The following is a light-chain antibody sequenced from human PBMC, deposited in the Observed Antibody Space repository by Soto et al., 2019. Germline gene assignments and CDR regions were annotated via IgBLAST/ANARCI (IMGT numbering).Light chain of an antibody. Sequence: EIVLTQSPATLSLSPGQRATLSCRASQSVSRSLAWYQQRPGQAPRLLIYDASNRASGIPARFSGSGSATDFTLTISSLEPEDFAVYYCQQRSNWPRTFGQGTKVEIK. CDR2: DAS. J-gene: IGKJ1*01. CDR1: QSVSRS. CDR3: QQRSNWPRT. V-gene: IGKV3-11*01.